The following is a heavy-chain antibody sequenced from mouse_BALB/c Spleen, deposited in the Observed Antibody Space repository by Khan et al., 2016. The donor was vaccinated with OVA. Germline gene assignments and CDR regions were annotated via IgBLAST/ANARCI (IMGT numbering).Heavy chain of an antibody. D-gene: IGHD2-1*01. J-gene: IGHJ3*01. Sequence: VQLQESGPELVKPGASVRISCKASGYTFTDYYINWMKQRPGQGLEWIGWIYPGNVNTKYNEKFKDKAILTADKSSSTAYMQLSSLTSEDSAVYFCAREGYYGNSRAWCAYWGQGTLVTVST. CDR1: GYTFTDYY. CDR3: AREGYYGNSRAWCAY. V-gene: IGHV1S56*01. CDR2: IYPGNVNT.